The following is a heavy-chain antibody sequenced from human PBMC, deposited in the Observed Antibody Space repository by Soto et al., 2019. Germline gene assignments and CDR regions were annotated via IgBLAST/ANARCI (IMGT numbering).Heavy chain of an antibody. D-gene: IGHD3-16*02. J-gene: IGHJ4*02. V-gene: IGHV4-31*03. Sequence: QVQLQESGPGLVKPSQTLSLTCPVSGGSISSVDYYWSWIRQHPGKGLEWIGYVRYGGRTYYEPSLKSRVTISVETSKNEIARNLRSVTAADTAVYYCARNSHLGDLSLGYWGQGTLVTVSS. CDR1: GGSISSVDYY. CDR2: VRYGGRT. CDR3: ARNSHLGDLSLGY.